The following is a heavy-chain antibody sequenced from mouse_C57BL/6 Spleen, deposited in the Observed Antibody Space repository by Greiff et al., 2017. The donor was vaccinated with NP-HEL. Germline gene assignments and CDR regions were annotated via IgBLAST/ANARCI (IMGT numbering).Heavy chain of an antibody. V-gene: IGHV1-22*01. CDR1: GYTFTDYN. J-gene: IGHJ3*01. CDR3: ARPVGSWFAY. D-gene: IGHD2-14*01. CDR2: INPNNGGT. Sequence: EVQLVESGPELVKPGASVKMSCKASGYTFTDYNMHWVKQSHGKSLEWIGYINPNNGGTSYNQKFKGKATLTVNKSSSTAYMELRSLTSEDSAVYYCARPVGSWFAYWGQGTLVTVSA.